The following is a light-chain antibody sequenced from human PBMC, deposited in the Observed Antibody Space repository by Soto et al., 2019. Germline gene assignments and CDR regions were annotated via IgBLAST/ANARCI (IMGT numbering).Light chain of an antibody. V-gene: IGKV3-20*01. CDR2: GAS. CDR3: QQYGSSPTT. CDR1: QSVSSSY. Sequence: ESVLAQYPGALSLSPGERATRSSRASQSVSSSYLAWYQQKPGQSPRLLIYGASSRATGIPDRFSGSGSGTDFTLTISRLEPEDFAVYYCQQYGSSPTTFGQGTKVDI. J-gene: IGKJ1*01.